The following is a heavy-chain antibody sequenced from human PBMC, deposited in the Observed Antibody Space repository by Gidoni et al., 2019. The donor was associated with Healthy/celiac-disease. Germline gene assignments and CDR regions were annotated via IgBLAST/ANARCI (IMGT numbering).Heavy chain of an antibody. V-gene: IGHV3-49*02. Sequence: LEWVGFIRSKAYGGTTEYAASVKGRFTISRDDSKSIAYLQMNSLKTEDTAVYYCAKLGYCSGGSCYTFDYWGQGTLVTVSS. J-gene: IGHJ4*02. CDR2: IRSKAYGGTT. D-gene: IGHD2-15*01. CDR3: AKLGYCSGGSCYTFDY.